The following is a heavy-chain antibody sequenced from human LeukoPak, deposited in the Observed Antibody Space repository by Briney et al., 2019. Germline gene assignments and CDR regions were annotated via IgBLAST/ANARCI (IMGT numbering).Heavy chain of an antibody. V-gene: IGHV1-18*01. CDR1: GYTFTSYG. J-gene: IGHJ5*02. CDR2: ISAYNGNT. Sequence: GASVKVSCKASGYTFTSYGISWVRQAPGQGLEWMGWISAYNGNTNYAQKFQGRVTMTRDTSISTAYMELSRLRSDDTAVYYCARGYSGYDFLDPWGQGTLVTVSS. CDR3: ARGYSGYDFLDP. D-gene: IGHD5-12*01.